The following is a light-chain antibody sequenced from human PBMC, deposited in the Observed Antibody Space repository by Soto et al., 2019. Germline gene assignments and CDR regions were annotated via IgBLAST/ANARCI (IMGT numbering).Light chain of an antibody. CDR1: QRVSTN. Sequence: DTVMTQSPVTLSVSPRESATLSCSASQRVSTNLAWYQQKPGEAPRLLIYGASIRATGIPVRFSGSGSGRKFTLTISSLQSEDFAVYYCQQYNQWPPLTFGGGTKVDIK. CDR3: QQYNQWPPLT. CDR2: GAS. V-gene: IGKV3-15*01. J-gene: IGKJ4*01.